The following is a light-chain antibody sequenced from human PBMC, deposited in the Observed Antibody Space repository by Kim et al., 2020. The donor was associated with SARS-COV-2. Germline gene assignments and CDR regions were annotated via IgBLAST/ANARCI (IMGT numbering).Light chain of an antibody. CDR3: LQHKSYPLT. V-gene: IGKV1-17*03. CDR1: QGISSY. J-gene: IGKJ4*01. CDR2: AAS. Sequence: ASVGDRVTLTCRASQGISSYLAWFQQKPGKVPKSLIYAASNLQSGVPSRFSGSGSGTEFTLTISSLQPEDFATYYCLQHKSYPLTFGGGTKVDIK.